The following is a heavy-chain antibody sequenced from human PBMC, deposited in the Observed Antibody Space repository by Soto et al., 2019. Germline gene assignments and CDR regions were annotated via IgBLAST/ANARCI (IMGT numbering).Heavy chain of an antibody. CDR1: GFTFSNFA. CDR2: ISGSGDDT. J-gene: IGHJ4*02. Sequence: GGSLRLSCVASGFTFSNFAMAWVRQAPGEGLEWVSAISGSGDDTFYADSMKGRFTISRDNSKDTLYLQINSLTPEDTAMYYCVRFGSGWNYWGQGSLVTVSS. CDR3: VRFGSGWNY. V-gene: IGHV3-23*01. D-gene: IGHD6-19*01.